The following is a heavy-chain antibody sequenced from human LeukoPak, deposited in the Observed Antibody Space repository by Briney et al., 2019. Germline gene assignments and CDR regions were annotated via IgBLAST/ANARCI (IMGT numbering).Heavy chain of an antibody. CDR3: ARGEYGDYIDY. D-gene: IGHD4-17*01. CDR2: INYSGST. Sequence: SETLSLTCTVSGGSISSYYWSWIRQPPGKGLEWIGYINYSGSTNYNPSLKSRVTISVDTSKNQFSLKLSSVTAADTAVYYCARGEYGDYIDYWGQGTLVTVSS. CDR1: GGSISSYY. J-gene: IGHJ4*02. V-gene: IGHV4-59*08.